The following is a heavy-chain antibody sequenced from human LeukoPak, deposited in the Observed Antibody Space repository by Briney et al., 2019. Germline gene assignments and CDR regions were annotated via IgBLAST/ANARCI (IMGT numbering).Heavy chain of an antibody. CDR1: GGSISSSSYY. CDR3: ARATSYDILTGTLLYYFDY. D-gene: IGHD3-9*01. V-gene: IGHV4-39*01. CDR2: IYYSGST. J-gene: IGHJ4*02. Sequence: SETLSLTCTVSGGSISSSSYYWGWIRQPPGKGLEWIGSIYYSGSTYYNPSLKSRVTISVDTSKNQFSLKLSSVTAADTAVYYCARATSYDILTGTLLYYFDYWGQGTLVTVSS.